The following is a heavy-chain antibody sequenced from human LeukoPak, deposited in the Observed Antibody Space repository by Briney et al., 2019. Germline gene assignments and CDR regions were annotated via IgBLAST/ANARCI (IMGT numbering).Heavy chain of an antibody. CDR2: IYSGDIT. CDR3: ASGGVTVAGTAASNY. V-gene: IGHV3-53*01. D-gene: IGHD6-19*01. J-gene: IGHJ4*02. CDR1: GFTVNDNY. Sequence: GGSLRLSCAASGFTVNDNYMSWVRQAPGKGLEWVSVIYSGDITYYADSVKGRFTISRDNSKNTLYLQMNSLRAEDTAVYYCASGGVTVAGTAASNYWGQGTLVTVSS.